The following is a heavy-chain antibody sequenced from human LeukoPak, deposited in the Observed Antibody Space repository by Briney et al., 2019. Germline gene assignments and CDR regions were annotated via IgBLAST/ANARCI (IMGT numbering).Heavy chain of an antibody. CDR1: GYTFTSYY. CDR3: ARDGGYNWNSAAWFTDRNAFDI. J-gene: IGHJ3*02. CDR2: INPSGGST. V-gene: IGHV1-46*01. D-gene: IGHD1-20*01. Sequence: ASVKVSCKASGYTFTSYYMHWVRQAPGQGLEWMGIINPSGGSTSYAQKFQGRVTMTRDTSTSTVYMELSSLRSEDTAVYYCARDGGYNWNSAAWFTDRNAFDIWGQGTMVTVSS.